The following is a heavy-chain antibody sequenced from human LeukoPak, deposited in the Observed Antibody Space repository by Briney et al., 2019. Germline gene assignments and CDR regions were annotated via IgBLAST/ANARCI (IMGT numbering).Heavy chain of an antibody. D-gene: IGHD3-22*01. CDR2: ISSSSSYI. J-gene: IGHJ4*02. CDR3: ARTAYYYDSSGYYYVSDY. CDR1: GFTFSSYS. Sequence: GGSLRLSCAASGFTFSSYSMNWARQAPGKGLEWVSSISSSSSYIYYADSVKGRFTISRDNAKNSLYLQMNSLRAEDTAVYYCARTAYYYDSSGYYYVSDYWGQGTLVTVSS. V-gene: IGHV3-21*01.